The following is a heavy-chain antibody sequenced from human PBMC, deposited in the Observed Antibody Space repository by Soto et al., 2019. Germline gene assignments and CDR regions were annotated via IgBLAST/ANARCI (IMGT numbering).Heavy chain of an antibody. CDR1: GFTFSSYA. V-gene: IGHV3-30-3*02. CDR2: ISYDGSNK. D-gene: IGHD6-6*01. Sequence: QVQLVESGGGVVQPGRSLRLSCAASGFTFSSYAMHWVRQAPGKGLEWVAVISYDGSNKYYADSVKGRFTISRDNSKNTLYLQMNSLRAEDTAVYYCAKQPFRRGIAARDKSNYYYYYGMDVWGQGTTVTVSS. CDR3: AKQPFRRGIAARDKSNYYYYYGMDV. J-gene: IGHJ6*02.